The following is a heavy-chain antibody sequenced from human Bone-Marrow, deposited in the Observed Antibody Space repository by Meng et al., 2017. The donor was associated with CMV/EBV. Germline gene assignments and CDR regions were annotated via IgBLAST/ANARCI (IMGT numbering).Heavy chain of an antibody. Sequence: GGSLRLSCAASGFTFSSYSMNWVRQAPGTGLEWVSSISSSSSYIYYADSVKGRFTISRDNAKNSLYLQMNSLRAEDTAVYYCARDYDFWSGNEYGMDVWGQGTTVTVSS. J-gene: IGHJ6*02. CDR3: ARDYDFWSGNEYGMDV. V-gene: IGHV3-21*01. D-gene: IGHD3-3*01. CDR1: GFTFSSYS. CDR2: ISSSSSYI.